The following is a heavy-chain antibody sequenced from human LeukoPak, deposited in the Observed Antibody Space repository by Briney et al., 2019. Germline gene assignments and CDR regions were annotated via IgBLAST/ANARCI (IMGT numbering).Heavy chain of an antibody. D-gene: IGHD3-10*01. CDR3: ARGSVSGQYYGSGSYYAR. CDR1: GVSVISHTYY. Sequence: SETLSLTCTVSGVSVISHTYYWGWIRQPPGKGLEWIGSIYHSGNTYYNPSLKSRVTISVDTSKNQFSLKLRSVTAADTAVYYCARGSVSGQYYGSGSYYARWGQGTLVTVSS. V-gene: IGHV4-39*07. CDR2: IYHSGNT. J-gene: IGHJ4*02.